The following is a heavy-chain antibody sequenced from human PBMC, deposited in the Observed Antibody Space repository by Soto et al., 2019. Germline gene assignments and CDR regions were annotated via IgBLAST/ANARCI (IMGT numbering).Heavy chain of an antibody. J-gene: IGHJ4*02. CDR2: INHTGST. V-gene: IGHV4-34*01. CDR1: VGSFSGHY. Sequence: SETLSLTCAVSVGSFSGHYWSWIRQPPGKGLEWIGEINHTGSTNQNPSLKSRVSISVDTSKNQFSLKLRSVTAADTAVYYCARGITVIVGVQGDASDKSYFDYWSQGTLVTVSS. CDR3: ARGITVIVGVQGDASDKSYFDY. D-gene: IGHD3-22*01.